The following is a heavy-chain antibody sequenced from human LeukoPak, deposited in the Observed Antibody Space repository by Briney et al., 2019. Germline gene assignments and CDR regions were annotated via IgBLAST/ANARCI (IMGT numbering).Heavy chain of an antibody. Sequence: PSETLSVTCTVSGASITSYYWTCIRQPPEKGLEWIAYIYYRGSTNCNPSLKSRVTISVDMSKNQFSLKLSSGTAADTAVYYCARDLRAAYWGQGTLVTVSS. D-gene: IGHD3-16*01. CDR1: GASITSYY. V-gene: IGHV4-59*13. J-gene: IGHJ4*02. CDR2: IYYRGST. CDR3: ARDLRAAY.